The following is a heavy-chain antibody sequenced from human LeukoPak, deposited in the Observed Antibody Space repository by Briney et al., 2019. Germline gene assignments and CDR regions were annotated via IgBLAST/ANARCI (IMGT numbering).Heavy chain of an antibody. V-gene: IGHV3-7*01. CDR3: ARVQGSSGPGIFEY. CDR1: GFTFSNYW. D-gene: IGHD6-19*01. Sequence: GGSLRLSCAASGFTFSNYWMSWVRQAPGKGREWVANIKQDGSDNFYVDSVKGRFTISRDNAKKSLYLQMNSLRVEDTAVYYCARVQGSSGPGIFEYWGQGTLVTVSS. J-gene: IGHJ4*02. CDR2: IKQDGSDN.